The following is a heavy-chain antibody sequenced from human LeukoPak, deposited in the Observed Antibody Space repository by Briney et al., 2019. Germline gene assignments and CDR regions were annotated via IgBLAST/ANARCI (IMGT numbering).Heavy chain of an antibody. D-gene: IGHD3-3*01. J-gene: IGHJ4*02. CDR1: GYTFTGYY. CDR2: INPNSGGT. CDR3: ASRTQATKWIFGVIPHRPI. V-gene: IGHV1-2*02. Sequence: ASVTVSFKSSGYTFTGYYMHWVRQAPGQGLEWMGWINPNSGGTNYAQKFQGRVTMTRDTSISTAYMELSRLRSDDTAVYYCASRTQATKWIFGVIPHRPIWGQGTLVTVSS.